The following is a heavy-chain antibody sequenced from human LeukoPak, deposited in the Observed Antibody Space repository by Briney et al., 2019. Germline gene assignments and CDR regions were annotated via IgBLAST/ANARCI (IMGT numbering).Heavy chain of an antibody. CDR1: GGSISSGGYY. CDR2: IYYSGST. V-gene: IGHV4-31*03. CDR3: ARGRAAARQVYYYGMDV. J-gene: IGHJ6*02. Sequence: SETLSLTCTVSGGSISSGGYYWSWIRQHPGKGLEWIGYIYYSGSTYYNPSLKSRVTISVDTSKNQFSLKLSSVTAADTAVYYCARGRAAARQVYYYGMDVWGQGTTVTVSS. D-gene: IGHD6-6*01.